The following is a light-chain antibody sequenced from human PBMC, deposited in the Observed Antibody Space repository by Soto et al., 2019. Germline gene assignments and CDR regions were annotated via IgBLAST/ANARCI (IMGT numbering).Light chain of an antibody. J-gene: IGKJ1*01. V-gene: IGKV1-5*03. Sequence: DIQMTQSPSTLSGSVGDRVTITCRASQTISSWLAWYQQKPGKAPKLLIYKASTLKSGGPSRFSGSGSGTEFTLTISSLQPDDCATYYCQHYNSYSEAFGHGTKVEL. CDR2: KAS. CDR1: QTISSW. CDR3: QHYNSYSEA.